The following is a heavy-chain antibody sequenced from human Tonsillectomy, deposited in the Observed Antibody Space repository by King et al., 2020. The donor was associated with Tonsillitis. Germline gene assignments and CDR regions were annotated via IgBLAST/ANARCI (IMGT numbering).Heavy chain of an antibody. D-gene: IGHD3-16*02. V-gene: IGHV4-61*01. CDR2: ISYSGST. CDR3: ATSRQGXPAPYXSVXGSYRXTGWFDX. CDR1: GGSVSSSSYY. J-gene: IGHJ5*02. Sequence: QLQESGPGLVKPSETLSLTCTVSGGSVSSSSYYWSWIRQPPGKGLEWIGYISYSGSTNYNPSLKSRVTISVDKSKNQFSLKLTSVTAADTAVYYCATSRQGXPAPYXSVXGSYRXTGWFDXWGXGTLVTVSS.